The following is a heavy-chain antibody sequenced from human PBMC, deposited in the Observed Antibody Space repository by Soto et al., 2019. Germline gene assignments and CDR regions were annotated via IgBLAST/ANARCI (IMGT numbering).Heavy chain of an antibody. V-gene: IGHV1-18*01. Sequence: ASVTVSCTASGSTFTSYGISWVRQAPGQGLEWMGWISAYNGNTNYAQKLQGRVTMTTDTSTSTAYMELRSLRSDDTAVYYCARDYRSGSNWFDPWGQGTLVTVSS. CDR1: GSTFTSYG. J-gene: IGHJ5*02. CDR2: ISAYNGNT. D-gene: IGHD1-26*01. CDR3: ARDYRSGSNWFDP.